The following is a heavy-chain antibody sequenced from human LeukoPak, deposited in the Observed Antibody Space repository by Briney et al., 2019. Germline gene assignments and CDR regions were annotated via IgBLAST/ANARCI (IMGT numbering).Heavy chain of an antibody. CDR2: IKLDGSEK. CDR3: ARAQYYSDSTGYYYLHY. V-gene: IGHV3-7*01. Sequence: GGSLRLSCVASGFTFGKYWMSWVRQAPGKGLEWVANIKLDGSEKNYVDSVKGRFTISRDNAKNSLYLQTNSLRAEDTAVYYCARAQYYSDSTGYYYLHYWGQGTLVTVSS. D-gene: IGHD3-22*01. CDR1: GFTFGKYW. J-gene: IGHJ4*02.